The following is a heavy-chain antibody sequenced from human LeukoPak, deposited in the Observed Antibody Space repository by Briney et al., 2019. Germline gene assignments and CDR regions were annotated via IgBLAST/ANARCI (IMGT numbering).Heavy chain of an antibody. Sequence: PGGSLRLSCAASGFTFDDYAMHWVRQAPGKGLEWVSGISWNSGSIGYADSVKGRFTISRDNAKNSLYLQMNSPRAEDTALYYCAKEAYRNWFDPWGQGTLVTVSS. CDR2: ISWNSGSI. CDR3: AKEAYRNWFDP. J-gene: IGHJ5*02. CDR1: GFTFDDYA. V-gene: IGHV3-9*01. D-gene: IGHD3-16*02.